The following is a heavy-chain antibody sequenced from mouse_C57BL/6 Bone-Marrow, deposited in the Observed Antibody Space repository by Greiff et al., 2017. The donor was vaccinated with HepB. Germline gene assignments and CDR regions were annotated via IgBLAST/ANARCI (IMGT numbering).Heavy chain of an antibody. D-gene: IGHD2-4*01. J-gene: IGHJ2*01. CDR1: GYTFTSYS. Sequence: VQLQQSGAELAKPGASVKLSCKASGYTFTSYSMHWVNQRPGQGLEWIGYINPSSGYTKYNQKFKDKATFTADKSSSTTYMQLSSLTYEDSAVYYYARWLYDYALDCWGQAATLTVAT. CDR3: ARWLYDYALDC. V-gene: IGHV1-7*01. CDR2: INPSSGYT.